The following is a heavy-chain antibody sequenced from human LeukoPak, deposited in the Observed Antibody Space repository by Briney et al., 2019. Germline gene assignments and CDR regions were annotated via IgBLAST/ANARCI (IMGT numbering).Heavy chain of an antibody. V-gene: IGHV3-30*18. CDR2: ISYDGSNK. D-gene: IGHD5-12*01. CDR1: GFTFSSYG. Sequence: GGSLRLSCAASGFTFSSYGMHWVRQAPGKGLEWVAVISYDGSNKYYADSVEGRFTISRDNSKNTLYLQMNSLRAEDTAVYYCAKDGSGYDYDYWGQGTLVTVSS. J-gene: IGHJ4*02. CDR3: AKDGSGYDYDY.